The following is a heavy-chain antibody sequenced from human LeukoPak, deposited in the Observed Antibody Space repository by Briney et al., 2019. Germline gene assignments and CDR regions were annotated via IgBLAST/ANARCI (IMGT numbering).Heavy chain of an antibody. J-gene: IGHJ4*02. CDR1: GFTFSSYT. CDR2: ISTSSSTI. V-gene: IGHV3-48*01. CDR3: VVVVAAERSFDY. Sequence: GGSLRLSCAASGFTFSSYTMSWVRQAPGKGLEWVSYISTSSSTIYYADSVKGRFTISRDNAKNSLYLQMNSLRAEDTAVYYCVVVVAAERSFDYWGQGTLVTVSS. D-gene: IGHD2-15*01.